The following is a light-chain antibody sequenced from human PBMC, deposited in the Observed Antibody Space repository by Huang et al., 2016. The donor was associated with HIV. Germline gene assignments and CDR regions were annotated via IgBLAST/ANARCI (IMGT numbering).Light chain of an antibody. Sequence: EMVMTQSPATLSVSPGERATVSCRASQSINSNLAWYQQKPGPAPRLLSYGAPSRATGIPAKFRGSGSGTEFTLTISSLQSEDFALYYCQHYNNWPPLVTFGGGTKVEIK. V-gene: IGKV3-15*01. CDR2: GAP. J-gene: IGKJ4*01. CDR1: QSINSN. CDR3: QHYNNWPPLVT.